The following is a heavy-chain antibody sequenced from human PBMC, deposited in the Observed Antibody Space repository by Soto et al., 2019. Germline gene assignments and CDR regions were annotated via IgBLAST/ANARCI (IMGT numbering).Heavy chain of an antibody. D-gene: IGHD3-9*01. CDR3: AREPVSYDILTGYYLFDY. CDR2: ISAYNGNT. V-gene: IGHV1-18*01. CDR1: GYTFTSYG. J-gene: IGHJ4*02. Sequence: ASVKVSCKASGYTFTSYGISWVRQAPGQGLEWTGWISAYNGNTNYAQKLQGRVTMTTDTSTSTAYMELRSLRSDDTAVYYCAREPVSYDILTGYYLFDYWGQGTLVTVSS.